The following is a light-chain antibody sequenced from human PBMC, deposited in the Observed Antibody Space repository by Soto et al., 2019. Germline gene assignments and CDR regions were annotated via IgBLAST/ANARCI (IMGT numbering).Light chain of an antibody. CDR3: QQYNSYPWT. CDR1: QSISSW. Sequence: DIQMTQSPSTPSASVGDRVSITCRASQSISSWLAWYQQKPGKAPKLLIYKASTLKSGVPSIFSGSGSGTEFTLTLSSLQPDDFATYYCQQYNSYPWTFGQGTKVEIK. J-gene: IGKJ1*01. CDR2: KAS. V-gene: IGKV1-5*03.